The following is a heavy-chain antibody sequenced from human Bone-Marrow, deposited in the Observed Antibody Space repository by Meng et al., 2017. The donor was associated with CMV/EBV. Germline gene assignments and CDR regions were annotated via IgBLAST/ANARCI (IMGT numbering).Heavy chain of an antibody. CDR3: ARWKRNMDV. CDR1: GFTFSSYS. Sequence: GESLKISCAASGFTFSSYSMNWVRQAPGKGLEWVSSISSSSSYIYYADSVKGRFTISRDNAKNSLYVQMNSLRAEDTAVYYCARWKRNMDVCGQGTTVTVS. V-gene: IGHV3-21*01. J-gene: IGHJ6*02. CDR2: ISSSSSYI. D-gene: IGHD1-1*01.